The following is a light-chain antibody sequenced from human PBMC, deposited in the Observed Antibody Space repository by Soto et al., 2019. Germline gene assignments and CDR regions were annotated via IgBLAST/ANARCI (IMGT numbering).Light chain of an antibody. V-gene: IGKV3-20*01. CDR2: GAS. Sequence: EIVLTQSPGTLSLSPGERATLSCRASQSVSSSYLAWYQQKPGQAPRLLIYGASSRATGIPDRFSGSGSGTDFTLTISRLEPEDFAVCCCQRYSSAFSVGPGTKVDIK. CDR3: QRYSSAFS. J-gene: IGKJ3*01. CDR1: QSVSSSY.